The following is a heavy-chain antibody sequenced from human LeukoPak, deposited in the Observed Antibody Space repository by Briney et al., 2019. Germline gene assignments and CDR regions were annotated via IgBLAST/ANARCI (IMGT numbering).Heavy chain of an antibody. J-gene: IGHJ3*02. CDR3: TSTHLPFLEWFPGAFDI. CDR1: GFTFGDYA. V-gene: IGHV3-49*04. D-gene: IGHD3-3*01. Sequence: GGSLRLSCTVSGFTFGDYAMSWVRQAPGMGLEWVGFIRSKAYRETTEYAASVRGRFTISRDDSKSIAYLQMNSLKTDDTAVYYCTSTHLPFLEWFPGAFDIWGRGTMVTVSS. CDR2: IRSKAYRETT.